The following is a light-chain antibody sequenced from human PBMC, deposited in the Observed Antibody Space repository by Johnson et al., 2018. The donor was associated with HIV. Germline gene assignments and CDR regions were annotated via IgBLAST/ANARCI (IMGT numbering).Light chain of an antibody. Sequence: QSVLTQPPSVSAAPRQRVTISCSGNSSNMGNNYVSWYQQVPGTAPKLLIYDNTKRPSGIPARFSGSKSDTTATLAITGLQTGDEADYYCGTWDSSLTAYVFGTGTKVTV. J-gene: IGLJ1*01. CDR1: SSNMGNNY. CDR3: GTWDSSLTAYV. V-gene: IGLV1-51*01. CDR2: DNT.